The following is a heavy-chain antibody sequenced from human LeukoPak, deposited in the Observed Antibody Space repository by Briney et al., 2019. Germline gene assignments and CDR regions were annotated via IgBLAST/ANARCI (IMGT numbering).Heavy chain of an antibody. CDR3: ARDGEYGTGSYYRGSFDY. D-gene: IGHD3-10*01. CDR2: IHSRSDDI. Sequence: GASVKVSCKASGYSFTAFYIHWVRQAPGQGLEWMGWIHSRSDDIRYAQKFQGRVTMDRDTSISTVYMDLSSLGSDDTAVYYCARDGEYGTGSYYRGSFDYWGQGILVTVSS. CDR1: GYSFTAFY. V-gene: IGHV1-2*02. J-gene: IGHJ4*02.